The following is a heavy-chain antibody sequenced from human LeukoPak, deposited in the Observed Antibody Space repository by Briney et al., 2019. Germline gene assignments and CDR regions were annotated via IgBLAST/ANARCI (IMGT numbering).Heavy chain of an antibody. V-gene: IGHV4-39*02. D-gene: IGHD3-16*01. CDR3: ARDRLSLGAFDI. CDR1: GGSISSSSYY. Sequence: PSETLSLTCTVSGGSISSSSYYWGWIRQPPGKGLEWIGSIYYSGSTYYNPSLKSRVTISVDTSKNQFSLKLSSVTAADTALYYCARDRLSLGAFDIWGPGTTVVVSS. J-gene: IGHJ3*02. CDR2: IYYSGST.